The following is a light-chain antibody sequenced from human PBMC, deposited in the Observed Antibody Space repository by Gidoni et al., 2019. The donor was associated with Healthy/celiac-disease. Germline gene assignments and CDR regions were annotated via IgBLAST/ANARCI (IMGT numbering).Light chain of an antibody. CDR3: QQRSNWPGT. Sequence: EIVLTQSPATLSLSPGERATLSCRASQSVSSYLAWYQQKPGQAPRLLIYDASSGSGTDFTLTISSLEPEDFAVYYCQQRSNWPGTFGQXTKLEIK. CDR2: DAS. CDR1: QSVSSY. V-gene: IGKV3-11*01. J-gene: IGKJ2*01.